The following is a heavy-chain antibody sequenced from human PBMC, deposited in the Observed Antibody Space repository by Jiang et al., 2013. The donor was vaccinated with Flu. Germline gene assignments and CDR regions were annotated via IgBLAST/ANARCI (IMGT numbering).Heavy chain of an antibody. V-gene: IGHV3-48*03. J-gene: IGHJ6*03. Sequence: SCAASGFTFSSYEMNWVRQAPGKGLEWVSYISSSGSTIYYADSVKGRFTISRDNAKNSLYLQMNSLRAEDTAVYYCARFHCSSTSCYPYYYYYYMDVWGKGTTVTVSS. CDR1: GFTFSSYE. CDR2: ISSSGSTI. CDR3: ARFHCSSTSCYPYYYYYYMDV. D-gene: IGHD2-2*01.